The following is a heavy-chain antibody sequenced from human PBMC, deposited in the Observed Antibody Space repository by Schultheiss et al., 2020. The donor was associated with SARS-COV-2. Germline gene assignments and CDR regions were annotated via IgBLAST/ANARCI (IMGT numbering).Heavy chain of an antibody. Sequence: SETLSLTCTVSGGSISSSSYYWSWIRQPAGKGLEWIGRIFTSGTTNYNPSLKSRVTISVDTSKNQFSLKLSSVTAADTAVYYCARSVYDILTGYYASNFDYWGQGTLVTVSS. CDR1: GGSISSSSYY. CDR3: ARSVYDILTGYYASNFDY. D-gene: IGHD3-9*01. V-gene: IGHV4-61*02. CDR2: IFTSGTT. J-gene: IGHJ4*02.